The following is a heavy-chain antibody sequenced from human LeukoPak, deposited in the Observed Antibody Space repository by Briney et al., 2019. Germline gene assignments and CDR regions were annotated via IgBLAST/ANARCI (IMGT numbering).Heavy chain of an antibody. J-gene: IGHJ6*03. D-gene: IGHD6-13*01. CDR1: GFTFSSYA. Sequence: GGSLRLPCAASGFTFSSYAMSWVRQAPGKGLEWVSAISGSGGSTYYADSVKGRFTISRDNSKNTLYLQMNSLRAEDTAVYYCAKVSGAFIAAPYYMDVWGKGTTVTVSS. V-gene: IGHV3-23*01. CDR3: AKVSGAFIAAPYYMDV. CDR2: ISGSGGST.